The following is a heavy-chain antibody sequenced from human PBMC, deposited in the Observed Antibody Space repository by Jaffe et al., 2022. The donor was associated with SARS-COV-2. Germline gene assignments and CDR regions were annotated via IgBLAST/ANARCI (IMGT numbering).Heavy chain of an antibody. CDR1: GFTFDDYA. Sequence: EVQLVESGGGLVQPGRSLRLSCAASGFTFDDYAMHWVRQAPGKGLEWVSGISWNSGSIGYADSVKGRFTISRDNAKNSLYLQMNSLRAEDTALYYCAKGDGYNQPTTPDYWGQGTLVTVSS. CDR3: AKGDGYNQPTTPDY. D-gene: IGHD2-21*01. V-gene: IGHV3-9*01. J-gene: IGHJ4*02. CDR2: ISWNSGSI.